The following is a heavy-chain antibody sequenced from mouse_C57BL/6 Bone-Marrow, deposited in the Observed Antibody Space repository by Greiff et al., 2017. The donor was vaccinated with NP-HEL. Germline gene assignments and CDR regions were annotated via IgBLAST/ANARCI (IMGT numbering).Heavy chain of an antibody. CDR1: GYTFTDYY. J-gene: IGHJ3*01. CDR3: ATYYYGSRGFAY. Sequence: QVHVKQSGPELVKPGASVKISCKASGYTFTDYYINWVKQRPGQGLEWIGWIFPGSGSTYYNEKFMGKATLTVDKSSSTAYMLLSSLTSEDSAVYFCATYYYGSRGFAYWGQGTLVTVSA. V-gene: IGHV1-75*01. D-gene: IGHD1-1*01. CDR2: IFPGSGST.